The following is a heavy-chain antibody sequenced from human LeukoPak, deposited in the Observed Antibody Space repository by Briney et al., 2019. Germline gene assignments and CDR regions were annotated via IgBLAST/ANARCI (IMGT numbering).Heavy chain of an antibody. V-gene: IGHV3-74*01. D-gene: IGHD3-16*01. CDR1: GFPFSSYW. CDR3: QKGGSNGFDK. Sequence: GGSLRLSCVASGFPFSSYWMHWVRQAPGKGLVWVSRMNSDGTTINYADSVKGRFTISRDNAKNTLYLQITSLRAEDTAVYYCQKGGSNGFDKGGQGPRVPVS. CDR2: MNSDGTTI. J-gene: IGHJ4*02.